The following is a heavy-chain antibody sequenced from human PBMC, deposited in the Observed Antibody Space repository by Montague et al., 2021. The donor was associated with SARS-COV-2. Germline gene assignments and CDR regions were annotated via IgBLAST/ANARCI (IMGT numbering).Heavy chain of an antibody. Sequence: TLSLTCAVYGGSFSDYFWTWIRQPPGKRLEWIGEINHRGTSNYNPSLKSRVSISVDTSKNQFSLYLGSVTAADTAVYYCARGRQHFNMIVVVMTGGEYYFDYWGQGTLVTVSS. J-gene: IGHJ4*02. CDR2: INHRGTS. D-gene: IGHD3-22*01. CDR1: GGSFSDYF. V-gene: IGHV4-34*01. CDR3: ARGRQHFNMIVVVMTGGEYYFDY.